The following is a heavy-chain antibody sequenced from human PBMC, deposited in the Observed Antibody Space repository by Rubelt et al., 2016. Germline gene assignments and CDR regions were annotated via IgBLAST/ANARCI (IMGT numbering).Heavy chain of an antibody. Sequence: FSSYSMNWVRQAPGKGLEWIGEINHSGSTNYNPSLKSRVTISVDTSKNQFSLKLSSVTAADTAVYYCARVSGWYRAPGQDFDYWGQGTLVTVSS. CDR1: FSSYS. CDR3: ARVSGWYRAPGQDFDY. D-gene: IGHD6-19*01. CDR2: INHSGST. V-gene: IGHV4-34*01. J-gene: IGHJ4*02.